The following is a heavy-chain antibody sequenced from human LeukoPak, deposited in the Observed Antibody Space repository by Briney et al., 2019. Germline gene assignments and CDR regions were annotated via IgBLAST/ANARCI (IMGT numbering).Heavy chain of an antibody. Sequence: PGGSLRLSCAASGFTVSSNYMNWVRQAPGKGLEWVSAIYSGGSKHYADSVKGRFTISRDNSKNTLYFQMNSLRAEDTAVYYCVKDLHFHEGALWGQGTLVTAPS. CDR2: IYSGGSK. J-gene: IGHJ4*02. CDR3: VKDLHFHEGAL. V-gene: IGHV3-66*01. CDR1: GFTVSSNY.